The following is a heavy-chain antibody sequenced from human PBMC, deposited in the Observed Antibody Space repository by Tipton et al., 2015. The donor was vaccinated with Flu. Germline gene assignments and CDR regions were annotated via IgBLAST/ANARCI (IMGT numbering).Heavy chain of an antibody. CDR3: ARDPPNYGDAFDV. Sequence: SLRLSCAASGFTVSSNYMNWVRQAPGKGLEWVSVIYSGGSTKHADSVKGRFTISRDNSKNTLYLQMNSLRAEDTAVYYCARDPPNYGDAFDVWGQGTVVTVSS. V-gene: IGHV3-66*01. CDR1: GFTVSSNY. CDR2: IYSGGST. J-gene: IGHJ3*01. D-gene: IGHD4-17*01.